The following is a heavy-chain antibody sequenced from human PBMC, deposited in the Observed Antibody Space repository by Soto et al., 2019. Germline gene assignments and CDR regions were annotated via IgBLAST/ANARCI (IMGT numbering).Heavy chain of an antibody. CDR3: ARVTFGELLGTDFDY. D-gene: IGHD3-10*01. V-gene: IGHV4-31*03. CDR2: IYYSGST. CDR1: GGSISSGGYY. J-gene: IGHJ4*02. Sequence: QVQLQESGPGLVKPSQTLSLTCTVSGGSISSGGYYWSWIRQHPGKGLEWIGYIYYSGSTYYNPSLTSRVTISVDTSKNQFSLKLSSVTAADTAVYYCARVTFGELLGTDFDYWGQGTLVTVSS.